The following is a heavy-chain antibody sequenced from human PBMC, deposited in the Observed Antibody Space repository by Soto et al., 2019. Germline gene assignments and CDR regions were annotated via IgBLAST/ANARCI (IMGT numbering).Heavy chain of an antibody. D-gene: IGHD6-13*01. CDR2: ISWDGGST. J-gene: IGHJ6*02. CDR1: GFTFDDYT. Sequence: GGSLRLSCAASGFTFDDYTMHWVRQAPGKGLEWVSLISWDGGSTYYADSVKGRFTISRDNSKNSLYLQMNSLRTEDTALYYCAKDLIAAVPRAPNYGMDVWGQGTTVTVSS. V-gene: IGHV3-43*01. CDR3: AKDLIAAVPRAPNYGMDV.